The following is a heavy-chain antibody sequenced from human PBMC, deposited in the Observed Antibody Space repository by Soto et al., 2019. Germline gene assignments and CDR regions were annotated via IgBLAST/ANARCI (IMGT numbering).Heavy chain of an antibody. J-gene: IGHJ5*02. Sequence: QVQLVQSGAEVKKPGASVKVSCKASGYTFTTYGISWVRQAPGQGLEWMGWISAYNGNTKYAQMLQGRVTMTTDTSTSTAYMELRSLRSGDTAVYYCAXSHXXXWYXLRFDPWGQGTLVTVSS. CDR2: ISAYNGNT. CDR1: GYTFTTYG. V-gene: IGHV1-18*01. D-gene: IGHD6-13*01. CDR3: AXSHXXXWYXLRFDP.